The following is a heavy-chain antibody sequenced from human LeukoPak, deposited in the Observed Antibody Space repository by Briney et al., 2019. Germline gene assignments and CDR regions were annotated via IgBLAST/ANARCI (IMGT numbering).Heavy chain of an antibody. CDR2: IYYSGST. J-gene: IGHJ4*02. Sequence: SETLSLTCAVSGDSISSNNWWSWVRQPPGKGLEWIGSIYYSGSTYYNPSLKSRVTISVDTSKNQFSLKLSSVTAADTAVYYCAANTGTVFDYWGQGALVTVSS. CDR3: AANTGTVFDY. D-gene: IGHD7-27*01. V-gene: IGHV4-39*01. CDR1: GDSISSNNW.